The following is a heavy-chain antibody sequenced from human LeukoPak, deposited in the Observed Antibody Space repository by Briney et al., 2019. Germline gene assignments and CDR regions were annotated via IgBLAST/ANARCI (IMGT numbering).Heavy chain of an antibody. V-gene: IGHV4-59*01. D-gene: IGHD6-13*01. CDR1: GGSISSYY. Sequence: PSETLSLTCTVSGGSISSYYWSWIRQPPGKGLEWIGYIYYSGSTNYNPSLKSRVTISVDTSKNQFSLKLSSVTAADTAVYYCAGGKVIAAAAAAFDYWGQGTLVTVSS. J-gene: IGHJ4*02. CDR3: AGGKVIAAAAAAFDY. CDR2: IYYSGST.